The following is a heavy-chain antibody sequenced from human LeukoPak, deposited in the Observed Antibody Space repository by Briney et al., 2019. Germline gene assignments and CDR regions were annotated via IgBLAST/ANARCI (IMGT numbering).Heavy chain of an antibody. CDR2: INSDGSTT. CDR3: AKRSGINYGYFDS. D-gene: IGHD1-26*01. CDR1: GITFSSYW. V-gene: IGHV3-74*01. Sequence: PGGSPRLSCATSGITFSSYWMHWVRQAPGKGLVWVSRINSDGSTTSSADSVKGRVTISRDNAKNTVYLQMNSLRADDTAVYYCAKRSGINYGYFDSWGQGTLVSVSS. J-gene: IGHJ4*02.